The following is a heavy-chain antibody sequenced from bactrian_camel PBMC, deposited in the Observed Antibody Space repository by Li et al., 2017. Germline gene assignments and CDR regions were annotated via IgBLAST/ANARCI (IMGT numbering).Heavy chain of an antibody. CDR2: IYTGGYTS. CDR1: GYTFNGSC. Sequence: HVQLVESGGGSVQSGGSLRLSCAASGYTFNGSCMGWFRQAPGKEREGVARIYTGGYTSYYAHSVKGRFTISADSGKTRVYLRMNNLKPEDTAVYRCAVGASLSSFSWSVRGQCSWLRISFHHWGQGTQVTVS. J-gene: IGHJ4*01. D-gene: IGHD6*01. CDR3: AVGASLSSFSWSVRGQCSWLRISFHH. V-gene: IGHV3S1*01.